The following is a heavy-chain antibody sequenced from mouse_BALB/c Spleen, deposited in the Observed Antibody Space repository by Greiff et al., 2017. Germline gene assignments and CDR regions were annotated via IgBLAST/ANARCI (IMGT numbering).Heavy chain of an antibody. V-gene: IGHV1-80*01. CDR2: IYPGDGDT. J-gene: IGHJ2*01. CDR3: ARGGGNYNFDY. D-gene: IGHD2-1*01. CDR1: GYAFSSYW. Sequence: QVHVKQSGAELVRPGSSVKISCKASGYAFSSYWMNWVKQRPGQGLEWIGQIYPGDGDTNYNGKFKGKATLTADKSSSTAYMQLSSLTSEDSAVYFCARGGGNYNFDYWGQGTTLTVSS.